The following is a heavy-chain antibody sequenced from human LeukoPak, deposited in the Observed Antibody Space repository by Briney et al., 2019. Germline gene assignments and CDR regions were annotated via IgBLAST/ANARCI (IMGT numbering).Heavy chain of an antibody. J-gene: IGHJ4*02. V-gene: IGHV4-39*01. CDR3: ARHIDGILTGYYK. D-gene: IGHD3-9*01. Sequence: SETLSLTCTVSGGSISSSSYYWGWIRQPPGKGLEWIGSIYYSGSTYYNPSLKSRVTISVDTSKNQFPLKLSPVTAADTAMYYCARHIDGILTGYYKWGQGTLVIVSS. CDR1: GGSISSSSYY. CDR2: IYYSGST.